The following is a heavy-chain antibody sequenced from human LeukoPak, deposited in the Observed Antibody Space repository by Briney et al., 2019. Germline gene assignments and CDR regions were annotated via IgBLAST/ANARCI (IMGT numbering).Heavy chain of an antibody. J-gene: IGHJ6*02. D-gene: IGHD1-26*01. V-gene: IGHV1-18*01. Sequence: ASVKVSCKASGYTFTNYGISWVRQAPGQGLEWMGWISAYNGNTKYAQKFQSRVTMTTDTSTNTVNMELRSLRSDDTAVFYCARSGSHNYYYHGMDVWGQGTTVIVSS. CDR1: GYTFTNYG. CDR2: ISAYNGNT. CDR3: ARSGSHNYYYHGMDV.